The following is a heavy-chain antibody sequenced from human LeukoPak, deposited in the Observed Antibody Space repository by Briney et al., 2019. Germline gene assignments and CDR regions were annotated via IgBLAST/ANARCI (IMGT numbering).Heavy chain of an antibody. CDR3: AKSNGYGLIDI. CDR1: GYSINRGYY. J-gene: IGHJ3*02. Sequence: SETLSLTCNVSGYSINRGYYWGWIRQPPGKGLEWIGSIYHSGSTYYNPSLKSRLTISVDTSKNQFSLKLTSVTAADTAVYYCAKSNGYGLIDIWGQGTMVTVSS. CDR2: IYHSGST. V-gene: IGHV4-38-2*02. D-gene: IGHD3-22*01.